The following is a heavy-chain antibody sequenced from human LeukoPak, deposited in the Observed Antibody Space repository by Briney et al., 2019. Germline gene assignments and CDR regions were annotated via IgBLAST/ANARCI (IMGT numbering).Heavy chain of an antibody. J-gene: IGHJ6*02. CDR1: GGSFSGYY. V-gene: IGHV4-34*01. CDR3: ARGRHYGPYYYYYGMDV. Sequence: SETLSLTCAVYGGSFSGYYWSWIRQPPGKGLEWIGEINHSGSTNYNPFLKSRVTISVDTSKNQFSLKLSSVTAADTAVYYCARGRHYGPYYYYYGMDVWGQGTTVTVSS. D-gene: IGHD3-10*01. CDR2: INHSGST.